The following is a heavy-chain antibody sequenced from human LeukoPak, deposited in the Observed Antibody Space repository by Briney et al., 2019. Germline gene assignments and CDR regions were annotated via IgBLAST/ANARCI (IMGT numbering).Heavy chain of an antibody. CDR2: IYYSGST. J-gene: IGHJ4*02. CDR1: GGSISSSSYY. V-gene: IGHV4-39*01. D-gene: IGHD3-22*01. Sequence: SETLSLTCTVSGGSISSSSYYWGWIRQPPGKGLEWIVRIYYSGSTYYNPSLKSQITISVDTSKNQFSLKLSSGPAADTAVYYCARNRVSSGYAFYYWGQGTLVTVSS. CDR3: ARNRVSSGYAFYY.